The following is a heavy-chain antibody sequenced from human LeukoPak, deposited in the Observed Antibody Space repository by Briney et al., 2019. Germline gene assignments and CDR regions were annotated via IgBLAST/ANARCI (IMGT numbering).Heavy chain of an antibody. D-gene: IGHD3-10*01. CDR1: GGTFSSYA. CDR2: IIPIFGTA. J-gene: IGHJ4*02. Sequence: SVKVSCKASGGTFSSYAISWVRQAPGQGLEWMGGIIPIFGTANYAQKFQGRVTITRDTSASTAYMELSSLRSEDTAVYYCARDPLYYYFDYWGQGTLVTVSS. CDR3: ARDPLYYYFDY. V-gene: IGHV1-69*05.